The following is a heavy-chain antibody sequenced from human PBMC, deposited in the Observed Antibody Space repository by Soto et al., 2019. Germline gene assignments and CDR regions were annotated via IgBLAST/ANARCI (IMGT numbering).Heavy chain of an antibody. V-gene: IGHV1-18*01. D-gene: IGHD6-6*01. CDR1: GYTFTRNG. CDR2: ISPYNGDT. CDR3: ARISASLYGMDV. J-gene: IGHJ6*02. Sequence: QVQLVQSRAEVKKPGASVKVSCQASGYTFTRNGINWVRQATGQGLEWMGWISPYNGDTYCAQKFQGRVTMTTDTSTSTAYMELRSLRYDDTAVYYGARISASLYGMDVWGHGTTVTVSS.